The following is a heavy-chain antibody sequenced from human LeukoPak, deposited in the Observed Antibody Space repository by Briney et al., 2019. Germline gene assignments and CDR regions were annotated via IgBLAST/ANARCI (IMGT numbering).Heavy chain of an antibody. CDR2: ISSSGSTI. D-gene: IGHD6-19*01. CDR1: GFTFSSYE. J-gene: IGHJ4*02. CDR3: ARHYSSGWYEDFDY. V-gene: IGHV3-48*03. Sequence: GGSLRLSCAASGFTFSSYEMNWVRQAPGKGLEWVSYISSSGSTIYYADSVKGRFTISRDNAKNSLYLQMNSLRAEDTAVYYCARHYSSGWYEDFDYWGQGTLVTVSS.